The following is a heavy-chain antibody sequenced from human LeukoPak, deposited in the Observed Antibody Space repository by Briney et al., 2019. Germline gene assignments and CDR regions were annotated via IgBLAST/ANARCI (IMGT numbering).Heavy chain of an antibody. V-gene: IGHV3-72*01. J-gene: IGHJ1*01. D-gene: IGHD5-18*01. CDR2: TINKANNYIT. Sequence: GGSLRLSCAASGLSFSDHYLDWVRQAPGKGLEWVGRTINKANNYITYYAASVKGRFTVSRDDSDYSLYLQMNSLKIEDTAVCYCARARLGDGYNYVWGQGTLVTVSS. CDR3: ARARLGDGYNYV. CDR1: GLSFSDHY.